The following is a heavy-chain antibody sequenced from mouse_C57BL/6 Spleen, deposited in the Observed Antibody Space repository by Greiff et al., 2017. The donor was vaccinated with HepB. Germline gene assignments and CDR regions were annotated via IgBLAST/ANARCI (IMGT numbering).Heavy chain of an antibody. CDR2: IDPSDSYT. CDR3: ASWDAWFAY. J-gene: IGHJ3*01. CDR1: GYTFTSYW. V-gene: IGHV1-50*01. D-gene: IGHD4-1*01. Sequence: QVQLQQPGAEIVKPGASVKLSCKASGYTFTSYWMQWVKQRPGQGLEWIGEIDPSDSYTNYNQKFKGKATLTVDTSSSTAYMQLSSLTSEDSAVYYCASWDAWFAYWGQGTLVTVSA.